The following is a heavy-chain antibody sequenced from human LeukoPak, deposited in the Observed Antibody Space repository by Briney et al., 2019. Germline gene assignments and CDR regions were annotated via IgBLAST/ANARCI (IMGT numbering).Heavy chain of an antibody. J-gene: IGHJ6*02. D-gene: IGHD3-10*01. CDR3: ARGLWFGDNRYGMDV. CDR2: INPSGGST. Sequence: ASVKVSCKASGYTFTSYYMHWVRQAPGQGLEWMGIINPSGGSTSYAQKFQGRVTMTRDTPTSTVYMELSSLRSEDTAVYYCARGLWFGDNRYGMDVWGQGTTVTVSS. CDR1: GYTFTSYY. V-gene: IGHV1-46*01.